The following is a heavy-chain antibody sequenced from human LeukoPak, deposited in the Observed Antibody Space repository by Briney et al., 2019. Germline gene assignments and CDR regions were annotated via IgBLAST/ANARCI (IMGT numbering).Heavy chain of an antibody. D-gene: IGHD2-2*01. Sequence: GGSLRLSCAASGFTFSSYSMNWVRQAPGKGLEWVSYISSSSSTIYYADSVKGRFTISRDNAKNSLYLQMNSLRDEDTAVYYCASLVVAPAAWDAFDIWGQGTMVTVSS. CDR3: ASLVVAPAAWDAFDI. V-gene: IGHV3-48*02. J-gene: IGHJ3*02. CDR2: ISSSSSTI. CDR1: GFTFSSYS.